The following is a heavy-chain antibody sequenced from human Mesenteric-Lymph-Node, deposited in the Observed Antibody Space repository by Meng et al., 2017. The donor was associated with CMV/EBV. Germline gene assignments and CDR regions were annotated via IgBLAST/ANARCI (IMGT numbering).Heavy chain of an antibody. V-gene: IGHV4-39*01. CDR2: IYYSGST. CDR3: ARQGYYYGWFDP. CDR1: GGSISSSSYY. Sequence: CAVSGGSISSSSYYWGWIRQPPGKGLEWIGSIYYSGSTYYNPSLKSRVTISVDTSKNQFSLKLSSVTAADTAVYYCARQGYYYGWFDPWGQGTLVTVSS. J-gene: IGHJ5*02. D-gene: IGHD3-10*01.